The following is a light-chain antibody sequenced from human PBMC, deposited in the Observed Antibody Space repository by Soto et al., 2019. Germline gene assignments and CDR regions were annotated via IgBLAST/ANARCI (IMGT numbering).Light chain of an antibody. V-gene: IGKV3-15*01. CDR2: GAS. CDR1: QSVSSN. Sequence: EIVMTQSPATLSVSPGERATLSCRASQSVSSNLAWYQQKPGQAPRLLIYGASTRATGIPARFSGSGSGTEFPLTNSSLPSEDFAVYYRQQYNNWPPMYTFGQGTKLEIK. J-gene: IGKJ2*01. CDR3: QQYNNWPPMYT.